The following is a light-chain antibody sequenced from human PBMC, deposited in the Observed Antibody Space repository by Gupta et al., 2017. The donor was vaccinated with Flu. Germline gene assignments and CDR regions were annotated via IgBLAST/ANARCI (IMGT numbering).Light chain of an antibody. Sequence: VLTQSLLSLPVTPGDASSSACMSIHSLLYQNSKNYLDWYLKKPGQSPQLVIYMGSNRAPGVPDRFSGSGSGTDFTLKISRVEPEDVGVYYCMQGLQIPLTFGQGTKVELK. CDR2: MGS. CDR3: MQGLQIPLT. CDR1: HSLLYQNSKNY. V-gene: IGKV2-28*01. J-gene: IGKJ1*01.